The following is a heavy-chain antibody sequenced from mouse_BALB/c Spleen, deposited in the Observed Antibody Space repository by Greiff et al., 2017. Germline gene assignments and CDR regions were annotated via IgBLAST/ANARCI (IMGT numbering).Heavy chain of an antibody. J-gene: IGHJ4*01. D-gene: IGHD2-2*01. CDR3: ARDGYYNAMDY. V-gene: IGHV7-3*02. Sequence: EVQLQESGGGLVQPGGSLRLSCATSGFTFTDYYMSWVRQPPGKALEWLGFIRNKANGYTTEYSASVKGRFTISRDNSQSILYLQMNTLRAEDSATYYCARDGYYNAMDYWGQGTSVTVSS. CDR1: GFTFTDYY. CDR2: IRNKANGYTT.